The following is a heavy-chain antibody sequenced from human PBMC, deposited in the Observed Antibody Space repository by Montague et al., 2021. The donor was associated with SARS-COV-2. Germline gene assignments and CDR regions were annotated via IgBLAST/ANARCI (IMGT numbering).Heavy chain of an antibody. V-gene: IGHV4-39*07. D-gene: IGHD3-9*01. CDR3: ARSRDWYLGN. CDR1: GDSISSGGYF. Sequence: SETLSLTCTVSGDSISSGGYFWGWIRQPPGKGLEWIASIHIGGTSYLNPSLKSRVTISIDSSKNQFSLNVTSVTAADTAVYFCARSRDWYLGNWGQGTLVTASS. J-gene: IGHJ4*02. CDR2: IHIGGTS.